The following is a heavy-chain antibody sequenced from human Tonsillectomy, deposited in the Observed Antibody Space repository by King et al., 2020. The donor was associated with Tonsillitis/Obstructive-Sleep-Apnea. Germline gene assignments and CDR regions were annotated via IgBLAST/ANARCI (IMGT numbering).Heavy chain of an antibody. J-gene: IGHJ6*03. CDR2: VSYDGSSK. CDR1: GFTFGSYG. CDR3: ARGPQEGVFRVEEEKRYYYYMDV. D-gene: IGHD3-3*01. Sequence: LVESGGGVVQPGRSLRLSCAASGFTFGSYGMYWVRQAPGKGLGWVAVVSYDGSSKYYADSVKGLFTISRDNSKNKVFLQVNSPRAEDTGVYYCARGPQEGVFRVEEEKRYYYYMDVWGKGTTVTVSS. V-gene: IGHV3-30*03.